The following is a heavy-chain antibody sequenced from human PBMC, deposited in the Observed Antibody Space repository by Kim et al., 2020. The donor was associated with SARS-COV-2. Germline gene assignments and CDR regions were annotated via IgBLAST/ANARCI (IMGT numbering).Heavy chain of an antibody. CDR1: GGSLRSYY. CDR3: ARDEMATWDYYGSGSY. Sequence: SETLSLTCSIAGGSLRSYYWSWIRQFPGKGLEWIGYVDYSGRTNYNPSLKSRVNISVDTSTNQSSLKLFSVTATDTAIYYCARDEMATWDYYGSGSYWG. CDR2: VDYSGRT. V-gene: IGHV4-59*01. D-gene: IGHD3-10*01. J-gene: IGHJ6*03.